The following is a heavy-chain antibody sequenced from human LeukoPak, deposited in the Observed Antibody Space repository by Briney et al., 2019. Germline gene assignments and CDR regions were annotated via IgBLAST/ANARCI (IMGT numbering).Heavy chain of an antibody. J-gene: IGHJ4*02. CDR2: IKNDGSEK. CDR1: GFTFSSYW. V-gene: IGHV3-7*04. Sequence: GGSLRLSCAASGFTFSSYWMSWVRQAPGKGLEWVGTIKNDGSEKNYVDSVNGRFTISKDNAKNSPFLQMSGLRAEDTAVYFCATADWFSFDFWGQGTLVTVSS. D-gene: IGHD3-9*01. CDR3: ATADWFSFDF.